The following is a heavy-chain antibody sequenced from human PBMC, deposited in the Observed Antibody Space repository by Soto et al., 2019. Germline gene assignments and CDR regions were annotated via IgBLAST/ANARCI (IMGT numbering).Heavy chain of an antibody. CDR1: GGSISSSSYY. D-gene: IGHD2-15*01. V-gene: IGHV4-39*01. J-gene: IGHJ6*02. CDR3: ASELLLDYYYGMDV. Sequence: SETLSLTCTVSGGSISSSSYYWGWIRQPPGKGLEWIGSIYYSGSTYYNPSLKSRVTISVDTSKNQFSLKLSSVTAADTAVYYCASELLLDYYYGMDVWGQGTTVTVSS. CDR2: IYYSGST.